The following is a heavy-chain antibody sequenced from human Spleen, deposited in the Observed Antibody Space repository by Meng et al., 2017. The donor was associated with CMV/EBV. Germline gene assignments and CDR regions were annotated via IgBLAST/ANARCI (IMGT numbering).Heavy chain of an antibody. CDR1: GFTVDRNY. Sequence: SGFTVDRNYMSWVRQDPGKGLEWVAFISYDGSIQDYPDSVKGRFTISRDNSKKTLYLQMNSLRTEDTAVYYCARDRATEVPYYVDYWGPGTLVTVSS. J-gene: IGHJ4*02. D-gene: IGHD2-2*01. V-gene: IGHV3-30-3*01. CDR3: ARDRATEVPYYVDY. CDR2: ISYDGSIQ.